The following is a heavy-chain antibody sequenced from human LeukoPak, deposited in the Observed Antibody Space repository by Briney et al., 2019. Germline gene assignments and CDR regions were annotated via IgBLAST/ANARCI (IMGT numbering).Heavy chain of an antibody. CDR2: ITHSGST. CDR1: GFTFTYAW. CDR3: ARGPYTGYSSSWPDY. Sequence: GSLRLSCAASGFTFTYAWMSWVRQPPGKGLEWIGEITHSGSTNYNPSLKRRVTISVDTSKNQFSLKLSSVTAADTAVYYCARGPYTGYSSSWPDYWGQGTLVTVSS. J-gene: IGHJ4*02. D-gene: IGHD6-13*01. V-gene: IGHV4-34*01.